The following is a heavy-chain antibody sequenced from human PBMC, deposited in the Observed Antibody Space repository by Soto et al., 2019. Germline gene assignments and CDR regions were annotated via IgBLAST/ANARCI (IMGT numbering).Heavy chain of an antibody. D-gene: IGHD6-6*01. CDR1: GGTFSSYA. J-gene: IGHJ6*02. Sequence: QVQLVQSGAEVKKPGSSVKVSCKASGGTFSSYAISWVRQAPGQGLEWMGGIIPIFGTANYAQKFQGRVTITADEATSTAYMELSSLRSEHTAVYYCAQDSGSSIAVRKGMDVWGRGTTVTVSS. CDR2: IIPIFGTA. V-gene: IGHV1-69*01. CDR3: AQDSGSSIAVRKGMDV.